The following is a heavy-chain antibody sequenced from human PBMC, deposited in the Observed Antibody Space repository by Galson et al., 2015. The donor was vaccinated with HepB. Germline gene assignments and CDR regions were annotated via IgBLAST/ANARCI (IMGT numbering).Heavy chain of an antibody. J-gene: IGHJ4*02. CDR2: VSYDGSNK. CDR1: GFTFSSYA. V-gene: IGHV3-30-3*01. D-gene: IGHD3-10*01. Sequence: SLRLSCAASGFTFSSYAMHWVRQAPGKGLEWVAVVSYDGSNKYYADSVKGRFTISRDNSKNTLYLQMNSLRAEDTAVYYCARGPMVRGVIITSRPHKSPSYIDYWGQGTLVTVSS. CDR3: ARGPMVRGVIITSRPHKSPSYIDY.